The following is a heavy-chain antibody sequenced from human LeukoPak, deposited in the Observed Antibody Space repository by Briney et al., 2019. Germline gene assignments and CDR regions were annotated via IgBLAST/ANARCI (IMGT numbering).Heavy chain of an antibody. CDR1: GFTFSSYA. J-gene: IGHJ5*02. CDR2: ISGSGGST. CDR3: AKSQMIRLRRKPLDP. V-gene: IGHV3-23*01. D-gene: IGHD3-22*01. Sequence: GGSLRLSCAASGFTFSSYAMSWVREAPGKGLEWVSAISGSGGSTYYADSVKGRFTISRGNSKNTLYLQMNSLRAEDTAVYYCAKSQMIRLRRKPLDPWGQGTLVTVSS.